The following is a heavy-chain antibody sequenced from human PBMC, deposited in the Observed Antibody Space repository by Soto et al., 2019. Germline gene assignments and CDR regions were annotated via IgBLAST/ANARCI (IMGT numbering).Heavy chain of an antibody. CDR2: ISGSGGST. D-gene: IGHD5-12*01. CDR3: AKDPGYSGYDLLNWFDP. J-gene: IGHJ5*02. Sequence: SGGSLRLSCAASGFTFSSYAMSWVRQAPGKGLEWVSAISGSGGSTNYADSVKGRFTISRDNSKNTLYLQMNSLRAEDTAVYYCAKDPGYSGYDLLNWFDPWGQGTLVTVSS. CDR1: GFTFSSYA. V-gene: IGHV3-23*01.